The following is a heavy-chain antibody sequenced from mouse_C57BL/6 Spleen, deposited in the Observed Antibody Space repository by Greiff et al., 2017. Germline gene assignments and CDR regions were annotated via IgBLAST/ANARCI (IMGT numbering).Heavy chain of an antibody. V-gene: IGHV5-16*01. CDR3: ARGGGYGIAWFAY. CDR1: GFTFSDYY. D-gene: IGHD2-1*01. CDR2: INYDGSST. Sequence: EVQRVESEGGLVQPGSSMKLSCTASGFTFSDYYMAWVRQVPEKGLEWVANINYDGSSTYYLDSLKSRFIISRDNAKNILYLQMSSLKSEDTATYYCARGGGYGIAWFAYWGQGTLVTVSA. J-gene: IGHJ3*01.